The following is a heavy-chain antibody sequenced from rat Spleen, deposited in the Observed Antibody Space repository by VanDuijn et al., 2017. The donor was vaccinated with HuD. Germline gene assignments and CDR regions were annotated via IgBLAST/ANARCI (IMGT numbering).Heavy chain of an antibody. CDR3: TTYGGLRNWFAY. CDR2: ISIGGVNI. D-gene: IGHD4-1*01. V-gene: IGHV5-25*01. J-gene: IGHJ3*01. Sequence: EVQLVESGGGLVQPGRSMKLSCAASGFTFSNYYMAWVRQAPTKGLEWVASISIGGVNIYYRDSVRGRFTISRDNAKSTLHLQMDSLRSEDTATYYCTTYGGLRNWFAYWGQGTLVTVSS. CDR1: GFTFSNYY.